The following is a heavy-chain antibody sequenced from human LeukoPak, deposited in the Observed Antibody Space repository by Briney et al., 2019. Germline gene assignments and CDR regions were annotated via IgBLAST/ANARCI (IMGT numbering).Heavy chain of an antibody. CDR2: IYYSGGT. CDR3: ARVGFGNTPHPIDY. J-gene: IGHJ4*02. CDR1: GGSISSSSYY. D-gene: IGHD4-23*01. Sequence: SETLSLTCTVSGGSISSSSYYWGWIRQPPGKGLEWIGIIYYSGGTYYNPSLKSRVTISVDTSKNQFSLKLSSVTAADTAVYYCARVGFGNTPHPIDYWGQGTLVTVSS. V-gene: IGHV4-39*01.